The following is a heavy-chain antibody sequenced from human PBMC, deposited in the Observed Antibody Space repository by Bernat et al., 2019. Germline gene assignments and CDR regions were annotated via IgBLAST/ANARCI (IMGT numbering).Heavy chain of an antibody. Sequence: EVQLVETGGGLIQPGGSLRLSCAASGFTVSSNYMSWVRQAPGKGLEWVSVIYSGGSTYYADSVKGRFTISRDNSKNTLYLQMNSLRAEDTAVYYCARDSSYGDYGPQDYWGQGTLVTVSS. CDR2: IYSGGST. CDR3: ARDSSYGDYGPQDY. CDR1: GFTVSSNY. D-gene: IGHD4-17*01. V-gene: IGHV3-53*05. J-gene: IGHJ4*02.